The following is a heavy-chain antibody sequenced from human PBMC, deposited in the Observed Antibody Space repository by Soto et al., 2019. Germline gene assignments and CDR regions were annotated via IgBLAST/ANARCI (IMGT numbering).Heavy chain of an antibody. D-gene: IGHD3-3*01. CDR3: AKIGHYDFWRSSGMDV. CDR2: ISYDGSNK. CDR1: GFTFSSYG. J-gene: IGHJ6*02. V-gene: IGHV3-30*18. Sequence: QVQLVESGGGVVQPGRSLRLSCAASGFTFSSYGMHWVRQAPGKGLEWVAVISYDGSNKYYADSVKGRFTISRDNSKNTLYLQTNSLRAEDTAVYYCAKIGHYDFWRSSGMDVWGQGTTVTVSS.